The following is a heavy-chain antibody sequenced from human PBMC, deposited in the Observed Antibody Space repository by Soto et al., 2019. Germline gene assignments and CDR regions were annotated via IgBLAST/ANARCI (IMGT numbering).Heavy chain of an antibody. CDR2: IYHSGST. Sequence: SETLSLTCAVSGGSISSGGYSWSWILQPPGKGLEWIGYIYHSGSTYYNPSLKSRVTISVDRSKNQFSLKLSSVTAADTAVYYCARASSAFDYWGQGTLVTVSS. CDR3: ARASSAFDY. D-gene: IGHD3-22*01. CDR1: GGSISSGGYS. J-gene: IGHJ4*02. V-gene: IGHV4-30-2*01.